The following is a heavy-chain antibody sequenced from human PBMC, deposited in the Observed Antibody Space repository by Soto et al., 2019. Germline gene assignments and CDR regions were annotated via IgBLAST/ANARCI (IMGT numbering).Heavy chain of an antibody. J-gene: IGHJ6*02. V-gene: IGHV4-30-4*01. Sequence: PSETLSLTCTVSGGSVSSGDYYWSWSRQPPGKGLEWIGYIYYSGSTYYNPSLKSRVTITVDTSKNQFSLKLSSVTAADTAVYYCARARAIADYYDGMDVWGQGTTVTVSS. CDR3: ARARAIADYYDGMDV. CDR2: IYYSGST. CDR1: GGSVSSGDYY. D-gene: IGHD3-16*02.